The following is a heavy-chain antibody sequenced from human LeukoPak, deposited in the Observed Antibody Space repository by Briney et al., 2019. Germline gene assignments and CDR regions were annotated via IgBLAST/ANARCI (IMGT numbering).Heavy chain of an antibody. CDR2: IYYSGST. CDR1: GGSISSHY. J-gene: IGHJ3*02. V-gene: IGHV4-59*11. Sequence: SETLSLTCTVSGGSISSHYWSWIRQPPGKGLEWIGYIYYSGSTNYNPSLKSRVTISVDTSKNQFSLKLSSVTAADTAVYYCARASSIAARPGAFDIWGQGTMVTVSS. CDR3: ARASSIAARPGAFDI. D-gene: IGHD6-6*01.